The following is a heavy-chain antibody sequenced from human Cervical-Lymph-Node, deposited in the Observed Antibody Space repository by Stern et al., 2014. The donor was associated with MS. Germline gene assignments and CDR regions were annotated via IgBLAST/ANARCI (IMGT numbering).Heavy chain of an antibody. CDR2: IDSVGSTL. Sequence: EVQLVASGGGLVQPGGSLRLSCVGSGFNFGSYGLNWVRQAPGKGLEWISHIDSVGSTLYYADSVKGRFSLSRDNAKSSLFLDMHSLRDEDTAVYYCARGIGYWGQGTLVTVSS. J-gene: IGHJ1*01. V-gene: IGHV3-48*02. D-gene: IGHD6-25*01. CDR1: GFNFGSYG. CDR3: ARGIGY.